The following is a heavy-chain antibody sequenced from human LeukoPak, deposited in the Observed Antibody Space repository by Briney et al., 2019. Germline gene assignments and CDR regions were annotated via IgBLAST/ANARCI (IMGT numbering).Heavy chain of an antibody. CDR1: GFTFSTYA. CDR2: ISPGGDRT. Sequence: GGSLRLSCAASGFTFSTYALSWVRQAPGKGLEWVSAISPGGDRTYYADSEKGRFAISRDNSKNTLYLQMHSLRAEDTAVYYCAKSVTADPWGQGTLVTVSS. D-gene: IGHD4-23*01. CDR3: AKSVTADP. J-gene: IGHJ5*02. V-gene: IGHV3-23*01.